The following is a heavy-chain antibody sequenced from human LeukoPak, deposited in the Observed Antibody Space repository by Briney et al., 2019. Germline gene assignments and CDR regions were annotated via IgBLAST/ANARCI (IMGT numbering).Heavy chain of an antibody. D-gene: IGHD3-22*01. CDR2: IYYNGGT. V-gene: IGHV4-59*01. J-gene: IGHJ5*02. CDR1: GGSISSYY. CDR3: ARDMYHSDRGYFDP. Sequence: SETLSLTCTVSGGSISSYYWNWIRQPPGKGLEWIGYIYYNGGTNYNPSLKSRVTISVDTSRNQFSLKLSSVTAADTAVYYCARDMYHSDRGYFDPWGQGSLVTVSS.